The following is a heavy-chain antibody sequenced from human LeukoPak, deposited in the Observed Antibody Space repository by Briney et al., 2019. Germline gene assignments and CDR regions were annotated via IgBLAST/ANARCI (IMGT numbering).Heavy chain of an antibody. CDR3: AKDSPFYDSSSDAFDI. Sequence: PGGSLRLSCVVSGSAFSNYWMHWVRQAPGKGLEWVAVISYDGSNKYYADSVKGRFTISRDNSKNTLYLQMNSLRAEDTAVYYCAKDSPFYDSSSDAFDIWGQGTMVTVSS. D-gene: IGHD3-22*01. CDR1: GSAFSNYW. J-gene: IGHJ3*02. CDR2: ISYDGSNK. V-gene: IGHV3-30*18.